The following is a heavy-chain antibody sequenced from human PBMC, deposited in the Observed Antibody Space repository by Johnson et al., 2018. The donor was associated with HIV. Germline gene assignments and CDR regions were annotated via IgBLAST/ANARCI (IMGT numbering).Heavy chain of an antibody. D-gene: IGHD4-17*01. J-gene: IGHJ3*02. Sequence: QVHLVESGGGVVQPGRSLRLSCAASGFTFSSYAMHWVRQAPGKGLEWVANIKTDGSSTSYADSVKGRFTISRANAKNTLYLQMHSLRAEDTAVYYCARGGEQDYGDYSWSDDAFDIWGQGTMVTVSS. CDR1: GFTFSSYA. CDR3: ARGGEQDYGDYSWSDDAFDI. CDR2: IKTDGSST. V-gene: IGHV3-30*14.